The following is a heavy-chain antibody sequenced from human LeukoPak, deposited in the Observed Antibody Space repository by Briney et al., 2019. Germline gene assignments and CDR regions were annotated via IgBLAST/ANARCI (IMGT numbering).Heavy chain of an antibody. CDR3: VKQLYDSSGYYFQYYFDY. D-gene: IGHD3-22*01. Sequence: PGGSLRLSCAASGFTFSSYAMSWVRQAPGKGLEWVSAISGSGGSTYYADSVKGRFTISRDNSKNTLYLQMNSLRAEDTAVYYCVKQLYDSSGYYFQYYFDYWGQGTLVTVSS. J-gene: IGHJ4*02. V-gene: IGHV3-23*01. CDR1: GFTFSSYA. CDR2: ISGSGGST.